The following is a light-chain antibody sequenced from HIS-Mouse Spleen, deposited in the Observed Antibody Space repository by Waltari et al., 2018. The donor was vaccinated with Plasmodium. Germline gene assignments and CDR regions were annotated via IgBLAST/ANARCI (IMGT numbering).Light chain of an antibody. J-gene: IGLJ3*02. CDR2: EDS. V-gene: IGLV3-10*01. CDR3: YSTDSSGNHRV. Sequence: SYELTQPPSVSVSPGQTARITCSGDALPKKYAYWYQQKSGQAPVLVIYEDSKRPSGIPESFSGSSSRTIATLTISGAQVEDEADYYCYSTDSSGNHRVFGGGTKLTVL. CDR1: ALPKKY.